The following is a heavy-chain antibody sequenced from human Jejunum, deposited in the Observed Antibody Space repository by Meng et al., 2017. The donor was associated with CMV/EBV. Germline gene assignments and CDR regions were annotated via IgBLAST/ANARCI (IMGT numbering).Heavy chain of an antibody. V-gene: IGHV3-21*01. D-gene: IGHD6-6*01. Sequence: FAFSSYSMSWVRQAPGKGLEWVSSISSSSSYIYYADSVKGRFTISRDNAKNSLYLQMNSLRAEDTAVYYCASWYSSSSPYYYGMDVWGQGTTVTVSS. CDR3: ASWYSSSSPYYYGMDV. CDR1: FAFSSYS. CDR2: ISSSSSYI. J-gene: IGHJ6*02.